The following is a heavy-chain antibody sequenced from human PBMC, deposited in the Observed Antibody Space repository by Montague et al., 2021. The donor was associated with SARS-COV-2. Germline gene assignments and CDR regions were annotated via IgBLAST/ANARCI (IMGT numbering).Heavy chain of an antibody. Sequence: SETLSLTCSVSGDSISGYYWGWIRQPAGKRLEWIGRVYPSGTTDYNPSLGSRVTVSVDTSKNQFSLKLTSVTAADTAVYYCARGFRTVEMPTISFDYWGQGTLVTVSS. CDR2: VYPSGTT. J-gene: IGHJ4*02. D-gene: IGHD5-24*01. CDR3: ARGFRTVEMPTISFDY. CDR1: GDSISGYY. V-gene: IGHV4-4*07.